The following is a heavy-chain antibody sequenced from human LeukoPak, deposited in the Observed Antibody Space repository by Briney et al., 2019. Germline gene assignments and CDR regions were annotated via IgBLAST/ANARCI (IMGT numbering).Heavy chain of an antibody. CDR3: ASAGGDSRSPLPFYY. V-gene: IGHV3-7*01. D-gene: IGHD6-6*01. CDR2: IKQDGSEK. Sequence: GGSLRLSCAASGFTCSSYWMNWVRQAPGKGLEWVANIKQDGSEKYYVDSVKGRFTISRDNAKNSLYLQMNGLRAEDTAVYYCASAGGDSRSPLPFYYWGQGTLVTVSS. J-gene: IGHJ4*02. CDR1: GFTCSSYW.